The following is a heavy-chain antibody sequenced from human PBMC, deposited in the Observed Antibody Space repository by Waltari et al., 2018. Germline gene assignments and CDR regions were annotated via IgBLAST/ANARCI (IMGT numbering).Heavy chain of an antibody. CDR2: VNPSGGST. CDR1: EYTFTSSY. Sequence: QVQLVQSGAEVKKPGASVKISCKTSEYTFTSSYIHWVRQAPGQGIERMGIVNPSGGSTSYAQKFQGRVTMTRDTSTSTVYMELSSLRSEDTAVYYCALDRGALWMDVWGQGTTVTVSS. D-gene: IGHD2-21*01. J-gene: IGHJ6*02. V-gene: IGHV1-46*01. CDR3: ALDRGALWMDV.